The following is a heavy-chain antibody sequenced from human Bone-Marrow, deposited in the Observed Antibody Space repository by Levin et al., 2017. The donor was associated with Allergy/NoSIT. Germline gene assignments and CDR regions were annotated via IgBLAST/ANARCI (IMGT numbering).Heavy chain of an antibody. CDR2: IKSKADGGTA. D-gene: IGHD3-10*01. CDR1: GFVFSKAW. CDR3: ATGRGVRDYYYGLDV. Sequence: GGSLRLSCAVSGFVFSKAWMTWVRQAPGKGLEWLGRIKSKADGGTADYATPVKGRFSISRADSKNTLYLQMNSLKSEDTAVYYCATGRGVRDYYYGLDVWGQGTTVTVSS. V-gene: IGHV3-15*01. J-gene: IGHJ6*01.